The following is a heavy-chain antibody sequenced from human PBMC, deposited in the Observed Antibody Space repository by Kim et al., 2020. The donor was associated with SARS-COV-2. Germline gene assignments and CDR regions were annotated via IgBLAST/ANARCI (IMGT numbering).Heavy chain of an antibody. V-gene: IGHV3-33*01. D-gene: IGHD6-13*01. CDR2: IWHDGGNK. J-gene: IGHJ5*01. CDR1: GFIFRDYG. CDR3: ARDRIVTAGTSNWFDP. Sequence: GGSLRLSCETSGFIFRDYGMHWVRQAPGKGLEWVAVIWHDGGNKYYGDSVKGRFTISRDYSKKTVYLQMNSLRVEDTAIYYCARDRIVTAGTSNWFDPWGQGVLVPVSS.